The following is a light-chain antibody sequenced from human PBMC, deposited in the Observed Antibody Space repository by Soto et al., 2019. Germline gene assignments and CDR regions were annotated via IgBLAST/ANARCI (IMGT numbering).Light chain of an antibody. CDR2: SNN. CDR1: SSNIGSNY. Sequence: QSVLTQPPSASGTPGQRVTISCSGSSSNIGSNYVYWYQQLPGTAPKLLIYSNNQRPSGVPDRFSGSKSGTSASLAISGLRSEDEADYYCSSYGGSNNLVFGRGTKVTVL. V-gene: IGLV1-47*02. CDR3: SSYGGSNNLV. J-gene: IGLJ2*01.